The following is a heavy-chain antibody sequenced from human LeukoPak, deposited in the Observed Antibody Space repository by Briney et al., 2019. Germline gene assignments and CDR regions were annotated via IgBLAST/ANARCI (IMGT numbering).Heavy chain of an antibody. CDR2: IWYDGSNK. D-gene: IGHD3-22*01. V-gene: IGHV3-33*01. J-gene: IGHJ3*02. CDR3: ARYRVQYYYDSSGYPDAFDI. Sequence: GRSLRLSCAASGFTFSSYGMHWVRQAPGKGLEWVAVIWYDGSNKYYADSVKGRFTISRDNSRNTLYLQMNSLRAEDTAVYYCARYRVQYYYDSSGYPDAFDIWGQGTMVTVSS. CDR1: GFTFSSYG.